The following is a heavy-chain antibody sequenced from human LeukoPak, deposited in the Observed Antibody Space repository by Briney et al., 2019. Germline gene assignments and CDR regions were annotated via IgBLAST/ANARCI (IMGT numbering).Heavy chain of an antibody. V-gene: IGHV3-74*01. D-gene: IGHD1-26*01. CDR3: AKDLGVGATLVWFDP. CDR1: GSYW. CDR2: INSDGSWT. J-gene: IGHJ5*02. Sequence: GGSLRLSCAASGSYWMHWVRQAPGKGLVWVSHINSDGSWTSYADSVKGRFTISKDNSKNTLYLQMNSLRAEDTAVYYCAKDLGVGATLVWFDPWGQGTLVTVSS.